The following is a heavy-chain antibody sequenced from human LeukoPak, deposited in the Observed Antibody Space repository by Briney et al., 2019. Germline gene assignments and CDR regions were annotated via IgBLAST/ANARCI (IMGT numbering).Heavy chain of an antibody. J-gene: IGHJ4*02. CDR3: AREANWDPQGGY. D-gene: IGHD7-27*01. CDR1: GVSISSYY. V-gene: IGHV4-59*12. Sequence: RASETLSLTCTVSGVSISSYYWSWIRQPPGKGLEWIGYIYYSGSTYYNPSLKSRVTISVDTSKNQFSLKLSSVTAADTAVYYCAREANWDPQGGYWGQGTLVTVSS. CDR2: IYYSGST.